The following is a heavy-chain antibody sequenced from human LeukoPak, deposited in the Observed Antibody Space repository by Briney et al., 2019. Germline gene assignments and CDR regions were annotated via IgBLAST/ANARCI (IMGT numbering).Heavy chain of an antibody. Sequence: PSETLSLTCGVSGGSISSTKYYWAWIRQPPGKGLEWIASIYYTGGTYFKPSLKSRVTISVDTSENQFSLTVTSLTAADTAVYYCATHGGDGQRSGLFDHWGQGTLVTVSS. CDR3: ATHGGDGQRSGLFDH. V-gene: IGHV4-39*01. CDR1: GGSISSTKYY. J-gene: IGHJ4*02. D-gene: IGHD5-24*01. CDR2: IYYTGGT.